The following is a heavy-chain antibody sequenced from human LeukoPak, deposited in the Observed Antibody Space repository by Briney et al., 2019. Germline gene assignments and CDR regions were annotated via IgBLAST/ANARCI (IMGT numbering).Heavy chain of an antibody. CDR1: GGSISSYY. Sequence: SETLSLTCTVSGGSISSYYWSWIRQPPGKGLEWIGEINHSGSTNYNPSLKSRVTISVDTSKNQFSLKLSSVTAADTAVYYCARFPPYYDFWSGYSPTPRAFDIWGQGTMVTVSS. V-gene: IGHV4-34*01. CDR2: INHSGST. D-gene: IGHD3-3*01. J-gene: IGHJ3*02. CDR3: ARFPPYYDFWSGYSPTPRAFDI.